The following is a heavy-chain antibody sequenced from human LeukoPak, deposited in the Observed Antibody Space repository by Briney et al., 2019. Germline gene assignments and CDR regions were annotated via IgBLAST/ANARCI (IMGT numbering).Heavy chain of an antibody. V-gene: IGHV1-18*01. CDR3: AREGSGSSQSPYYYYMDV. CDR1: GYTFTSYA. Sequence: ASVKVSCKASGYTFTSYAMNWVRQAPGQGLEWMGWISAYNGNTNYAQKLQGRVTMTTDTSTTTAYMELRSLRSDDTAVYYCAREGSGSSQSPYYYYMDVWGKGTTVTVSS. D-gene: IGHD3-22*01. J-gene: IGHJ6*03. CDR2: ISAYNGNT.